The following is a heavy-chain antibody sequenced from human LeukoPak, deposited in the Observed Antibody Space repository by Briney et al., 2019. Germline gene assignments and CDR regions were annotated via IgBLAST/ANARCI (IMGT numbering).Heavy chain of an antibody. J-gene: IGHJ5*02. CDR2: INQDGSEK. CDR3: AEGTTA. CDR1: RFTFTNHW. Sequence: GGSLRLSCAASRFTFTNHWMSWVRQAPGKGLEWVANINQDGSEKFYVDSVKGRFAISRDNAKNSLYLQMNSLRAEDTAVYYCAEGTTAWGQGTLVTVSS. V-gene: IGHV3-7*01. D-gene: IGHD2/OR15-2a*01.